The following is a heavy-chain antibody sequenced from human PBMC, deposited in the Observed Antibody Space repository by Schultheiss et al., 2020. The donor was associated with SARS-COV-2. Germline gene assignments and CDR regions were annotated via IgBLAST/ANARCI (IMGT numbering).Heavy chain of an antibody. Sequence: GESLKISCTASGFTFGDYAMSWFRQAPGKGLEWVSYISSSSSTIYYADSVKGRFTISRDNAKNSLYLQMNSLRAEDTAVYYCARVYGDYVDYWGQGTLVTVSS. CDR1: GFTFGDYA. CDR2: ISSSSSTI. D-gene: IGHD4-17*01. J-gene: IGHJ4*02. V-gene: IGHV3-48*03. CDR3: ARVYGDYVDY.